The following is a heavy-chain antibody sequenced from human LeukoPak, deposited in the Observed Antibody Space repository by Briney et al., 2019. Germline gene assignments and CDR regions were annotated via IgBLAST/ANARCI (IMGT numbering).Heavy chain of an antibody. V-gene: IGHV3-66*01. CDR1: GFTVSSNC. Sequence: GGSLRLSCAASGFTVSSNCISWVRQAPGKGLEWVSVIYAGGNTYYADSVKGRFTISRDNSKNTLYLQMDSLRGEDTAVYYCARSVYYDTLTGYYYYAMDVWGQGTTVTVSS. CDR2: IYAGGNT. D-gene: IGHD3-9*01. J-gene: IGHJ6*02. CDR3: ARSVYYDTLTGYYYYAMDV.